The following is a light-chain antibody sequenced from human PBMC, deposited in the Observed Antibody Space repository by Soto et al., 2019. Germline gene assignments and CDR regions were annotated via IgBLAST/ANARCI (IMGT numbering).Light chain of an antibody. CDR3: QQRSNWPLT. CDR1: QSVSSY. J-gene: IGKJ4*01. V-gene: IGKV3-11*01. Sequence: EVVLTQSPATLSLSPGERATLFCRASQSVSSYFAWYQQKPCQAPRLLIYDASNRATGIQARFSGSWSGTDFKLTICSLEPEYCAVYYCQQRSNWPLTVRGRTKVDIK. CDR2: DAS.